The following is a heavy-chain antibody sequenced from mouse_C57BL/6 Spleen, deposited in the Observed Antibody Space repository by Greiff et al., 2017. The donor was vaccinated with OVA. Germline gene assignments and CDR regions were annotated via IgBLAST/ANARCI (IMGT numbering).Heavy chain of an antibody. D-gene: IGHD2-2*01. J-gene: IGHJ2*01. CDR3: ARDLMVTFDY. V-gene: IGHV5-17*01. Sequence: EVKLVESGGGLVKPGGSLKLSCAASGFTFSDYGMHWVRQAPEKRLEWVAYISSGSSTIYYADTVKGRFTISRDNAKNTLFLQMTSLRSEDTAMYYCARDLMVTFDYWGQGTTLTVSS. CDR2: ISSGSSTI. CDR1: GFTFSDYG.